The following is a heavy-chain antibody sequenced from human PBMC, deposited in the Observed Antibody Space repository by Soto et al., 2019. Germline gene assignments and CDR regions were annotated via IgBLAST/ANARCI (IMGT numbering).Heavy chain of an antibody. Sequence: QVQLVQSGAEVKKPGSSVKVSCKASGGTFSSYTISWVRQAPGQGLEWMGRIIPILGIANYAQKFQGRVTITADKSTSTAYMELSSLRSEDTAVYYCARSYDILTGYYNHWYFDLWGRGTLVTVSP. J-gene: IGHJ2*01. V-gene: IGHV1-69*02. CDR1: GGTFSSYT. CDR3: ARSYDILTGYYNHWYFDL. CDR2: IIPILGIA. D-gene: IGHD3-9*01.